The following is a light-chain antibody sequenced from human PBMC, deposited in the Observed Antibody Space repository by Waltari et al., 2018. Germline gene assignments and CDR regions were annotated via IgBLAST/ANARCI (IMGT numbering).Light chain of an antibody. CDR2: GNS. V-gene: IGLV1-40*01. J-gene: IGLJ2*01. CDR3: QSYDSSLSGVV. CDR1: SPNIGAGYD. Sequence: QSVLTQPPSLSGAPGQRVTISCTGSSPNIGAGYDVHWYQQLPGTAPKLLIYGNSNRPSGVPDRFSGSKSGTSASLAITGLQTEDEADYYCQSYDSSLSGVVFGGGTKLTVL.